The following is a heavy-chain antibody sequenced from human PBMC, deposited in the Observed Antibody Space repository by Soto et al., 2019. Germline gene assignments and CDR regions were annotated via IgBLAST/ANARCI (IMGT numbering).Heavy chain of an antibody. V-gene: IGHV1-69*13. CDR1: GGTFSSYA. Sequence: SVKVSCKASGGTFSSYAISWVRQAPGQGLEWMGGIIPIFGTANYAQKFQGRVTFTADESTSTAYMELSSLRSEDTAVYYCARDSPAYCGGDCPPGYWGQGTLVTVSS. D-gene: IGHD2-21*02. CDR2: IIPIFGTA. J-gene: IGHJ4*02. CDR3: ARDSPAYCGGDCPPGY.